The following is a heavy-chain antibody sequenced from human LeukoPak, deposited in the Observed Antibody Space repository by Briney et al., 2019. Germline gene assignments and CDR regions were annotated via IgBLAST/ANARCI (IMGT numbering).Heavy chain of an antibody. J-gene: IGHJ6*02. CDR1: GFTFSGSA. V-gene: IGHV3-7*01. D-gene: IGHD4/OR15-4a*01. CDR2: IKQDGSEK. Sequence: PGGSLRLSCAASGFTFSGSAMHWVRQAPGKGLEWVANIKQDGSEKYYVDSVKGRFTISRDNAKNSLYLQMNSLRAEDTAVYYCARVTMGGYYYYYYGMDVWGQGTTVTVSS. CDR3: ARVTMGGYYYYYYGMDV.